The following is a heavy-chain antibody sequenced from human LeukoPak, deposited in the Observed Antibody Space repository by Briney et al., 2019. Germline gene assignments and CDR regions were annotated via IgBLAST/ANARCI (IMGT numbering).Heavy chain of an antibody. CDR2: INPNSGGT. Sequence: ASVKVSCKASGYTFTVYYMHWVRQAPGQGLEWMGWINPNSGGTNYAQKFQGRVTMTRDTSISTAYMELSRLRSDDTAVYYCARDLGPTGFNWFDPWGQGTLVTVSS. CDR1: GYTFTVYY. CDR3: ARDLGPTGFNWFDP. J-gene: IGHJ5*02. V-gene: IGHV1-2*02. D-gene: IGHD3-9*01.